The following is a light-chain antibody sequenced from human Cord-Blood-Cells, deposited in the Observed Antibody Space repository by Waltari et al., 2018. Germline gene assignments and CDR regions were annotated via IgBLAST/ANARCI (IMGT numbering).Light chain of an antibody. V-gene: IGKV4-1*01. Sequence: DIVMTQSPDSLAVSLGERATINCKSSQSVLYSSNNKNYLAWYQQKPGQPPKLLIYWASTRESGVPDRFSGIGSGTEFTLTISSLQAEDVAVYYCQQYYSTWTFGQGTKVEIK. CDR3: QQYYSTWT. CDR1: QSVLYSSNNKNY. J-gene: IGKJ1*01. CDR2: WAS.